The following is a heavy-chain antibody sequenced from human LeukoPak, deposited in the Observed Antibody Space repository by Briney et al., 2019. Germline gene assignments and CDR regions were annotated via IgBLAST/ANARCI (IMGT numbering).Heavy chain of an antibody. CDR2: ITSSGSYI. CDR3: ARDGAVTNGRYFDY. CDR1: AFSFSDYN. D-gene: IGHD4-17*01. Sequence: GGSLRHSCAASAFSFSDYNMNWVRQAPGKGLEWVSSITSSGSYIYYADSVKGRFTISRDNAKNSLYLQMNSLRAEDTAVYYCARDGAVTNGRYFDYWGQGTLVTVSS. J-gene: IGHJ4*02. V-gene: IGHV3-21*01.